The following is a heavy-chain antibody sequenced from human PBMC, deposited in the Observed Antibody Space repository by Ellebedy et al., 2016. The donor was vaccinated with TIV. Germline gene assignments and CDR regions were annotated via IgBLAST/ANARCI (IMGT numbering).Heavy chain of an antibody. Sequence: AASVKVSCKASGYTFTSYGISWVRQAPGQGLEWMGWISAYNGNTNYAQKLQGRVTMTTDTSTSTAYMELRSLRSDDTAVYYCARDRVSEGAAAANWFDPWGQGTLVTVSS. CDR3: ARDRVSEGAAAANWFDP. V-gene: IGHV1-18*01. CDR1: GYTFTSYG. D-gene: IGHD6-13*01. CDR2: ISAYNGNT. J-gene: IGHJ5*02.